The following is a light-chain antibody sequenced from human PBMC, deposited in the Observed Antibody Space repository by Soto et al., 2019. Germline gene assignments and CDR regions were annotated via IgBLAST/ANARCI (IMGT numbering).Light chain of an antibody. CDR1: SSDVGACNY. Sequence: QSALTQPPSASGSPGQSVTISCTGTSSDVGACNYVSWFQQHPGKAPKLMIYEVSKRPSGVPDRFSGSKSGSTASLIVSGLQAEDEADYYCATWDDSLNGRAVFGGGTKLTVL. CDR3: ATWDDSLNGRAV. V-gene: IGLV2-8*01. J-gene: IGLJ3*02. CDR2: EVS.